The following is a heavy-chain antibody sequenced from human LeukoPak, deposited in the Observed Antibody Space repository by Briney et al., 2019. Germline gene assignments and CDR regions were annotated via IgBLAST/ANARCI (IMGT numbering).Heavy chain of an antibody. CDR3: ATYRLGAATFDY. CDR1: GGSISSSIYY. Sequence: PSETLSLTCTVSGGSISSSIYYWGWIRQPPGKGLEWIGSIHHSGTTYYNPSLKSRVTISVDTSENQFSLKLSSVTAADTAVYYCATYRLGAATFDYWGQGTLVTVSS. J-gene: IGHJ4*02. V-gene: IGHV4-39*01. CDR2: IHHSGTT. D-gene: IGHD6-13*01.